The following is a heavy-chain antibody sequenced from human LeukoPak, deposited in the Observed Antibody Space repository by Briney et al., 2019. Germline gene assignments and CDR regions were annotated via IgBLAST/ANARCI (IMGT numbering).Heavy chain of an antibody. J-gene: IGHJ4*02. D-gene: IGHD6-25*01. CDR1: GYTFTSYD. V-gene: IGHV1-8*01. Sequence: ASVKVSCKASGYTFTSYDINWVRQATGQGLEWMGWMNPNSGNTGYAQNFQGRVTMIRNTSINAAYMELSSLRSEDTAVYYCASRAAHRDYWGQGTLVTVSS. CDR3: ASRAAHRDY. CDR2: MNPNSGNT.